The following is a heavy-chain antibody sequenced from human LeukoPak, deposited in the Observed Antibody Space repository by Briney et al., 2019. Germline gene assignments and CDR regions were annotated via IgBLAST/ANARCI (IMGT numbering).Heavy chain of an antibody. V-gene: IGHV1-69*13. D-gene: IGHD2-21*02. J-gene: IGHJ4*02. CDR3: AGAYCGGDCYLDTYYFDY. Sequence: TVKVSCKASGGTFSSYAISWVRQAPGQGLEWMGGIIPIFGTANYAQKFQGRVTITADESTSTAYMELSSLRSEDTAVYYCAGAYCGGDCYLDTYYFDYWGQGTLVTVSS. CDR2: IIPIFGTA. CDR1: GGTFSSYA.